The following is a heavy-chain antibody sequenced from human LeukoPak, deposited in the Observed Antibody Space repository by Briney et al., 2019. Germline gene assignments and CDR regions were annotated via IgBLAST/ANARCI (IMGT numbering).Heavy chain of an antibody. D-gene: IGHD2-2*02. CDR1: GYTFSSSD. J-gene: IGHJ4*02. CDR2: MNPNSGNT. CDR3: ARGVTYCSSTSCYTLDY. Sequence: ASVKVSCKDSGYTFSSSDINWVRQATGQGLEWMGWMNPNSGNTGYVQKFQGRVTMTRNTSISTAYMELSSLRSEDTAVYYCARGVTYCSSTSCYTLDYWGQGTLVTVSS. V-gene: IGHV1-8*01.